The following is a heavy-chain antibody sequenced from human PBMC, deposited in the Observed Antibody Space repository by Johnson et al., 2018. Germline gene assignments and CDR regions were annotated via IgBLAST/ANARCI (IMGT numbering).Heavy chain of an antibody. CDR2: ISGGGGSK. J-gene: IGHJ4*02. V-gene: IGHV3-23*04. CDR3: GRGGTIFGLVKLDF. CDR1: GFTFSSYA. Sequence: VQLVESGGGLVQPGGSLRLSCAASGFTFSSYAMSWVRQAPGKGLEWVAGISGGGGSKYYPGSVKGRFTISRDNAENSLYLQMNSLRRGDTAVYYCGRGGTIFGLVKLDFWGQGTLGTVS. D-gene: IGHD3-9*01.